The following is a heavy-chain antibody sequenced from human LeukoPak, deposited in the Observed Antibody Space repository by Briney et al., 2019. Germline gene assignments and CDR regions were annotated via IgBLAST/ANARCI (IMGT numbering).Heavy chain of an antibody. V-gene: IGHV3-30*02. CDR2: IRYDGSNK. CDR1: GFTFSSYG. CDR3: AKDYLLSLNP. Sequence: GRSLRLSCAASGFTFSSYGMHWVRQAPGKGLEWVAFIRYDGSNKYYADSVKGRFTISRDNSKNTLYLQMNSLRAEDTAVYYCAKDYLLSLNPWGQGTLVTVSS. D-gene: IGHD2/OR15-2a*01. J-gene: IGHJ5*02.